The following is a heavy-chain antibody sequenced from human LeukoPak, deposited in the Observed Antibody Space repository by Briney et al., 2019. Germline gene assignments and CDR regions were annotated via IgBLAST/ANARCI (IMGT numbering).Heavy chain of an antibody. CDR1: GFTFSSYA. V-gene: IGHV3-23*01. D-gene: IGHD3-22*01. CDR3: AKSSHYYDSSGYS. J-gene: IGHJ5*02. Sequence: GGSLRLSCAASGFTFSSYAMSWVRQAPGKGLEWVSAISGSGGSTYYAGSVKGRFTISRDNSKNTLYLQMNSLRAEDTAVYYCAKSSHYYDSSGYSWGQGTLVTVSS. CDR2: ISGSGGST.